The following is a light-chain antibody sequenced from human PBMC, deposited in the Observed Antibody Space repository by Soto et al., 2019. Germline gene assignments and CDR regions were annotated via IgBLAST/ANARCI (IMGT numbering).Light chain of an antibody. CDR3: QSYDSSLSGSRV. J-gene: IGLJ2*01. V-gene: IGLV1-40*01. CDR1: SSNIGAGYA. CDR2: ANT. Sequence: QSALAQPPSVSGAPGQRVTISCTGSSSNIGAGYAVNWYQQLPGTAPKLLISANTNRPSGVPDRFSGSKSGTSASLAITGLQAEDEADYYCQSYDSSLSGSRVFGGGTKLTVL.